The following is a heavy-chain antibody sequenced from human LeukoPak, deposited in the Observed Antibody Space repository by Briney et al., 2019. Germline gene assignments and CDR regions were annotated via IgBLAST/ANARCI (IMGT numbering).Heavy chain of an antibody. V-gene: IGHV3-30-3*01. CDR3: AGGVYSSGWYGQDY. CDR2: ISFDGNNE. CDR1: GFTFSNYA. J-gene: IGHJ4*02. Sequence: GGSLRLSCAASGFTFSNYAMHWVRQAPGKGLEWVAVISFDGNNEYYADSVKGRFTISRDNSKNTLYLQMNSLRAEDTAVYYCAGGVYSSGWYGQDYWGQGTLVTVSS. D-gene: IGHD6-19*01.